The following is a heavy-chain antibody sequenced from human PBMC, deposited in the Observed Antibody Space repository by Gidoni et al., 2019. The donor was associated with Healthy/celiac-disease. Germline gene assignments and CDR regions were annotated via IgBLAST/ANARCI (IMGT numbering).Heavy chain of an antibody. V-gene: IGHV4-59*01. CDR3: AGESSSWFKSYYYYYYMDV. CDR1: GGSISSYY. J-gene: IGHJ6*03. CDR2: IYYSGST. Sequence: QVQLQESGPGLVKPSETLSLTCTVSGGSISSYYWSWIRQPPGKGLEWIGYIYYSGSTNYNPSLKSRVTISVDTSKIQFSLKLSSVTAADTAVYYCAGESSSWFKSYYYYYYMDVWGKGTTVTVSS. D-gene: IGHD6-13*01.